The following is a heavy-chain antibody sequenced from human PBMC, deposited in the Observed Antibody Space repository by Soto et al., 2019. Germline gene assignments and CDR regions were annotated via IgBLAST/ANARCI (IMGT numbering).Heavy chain of an antibody. Sequence: SETLSLTCMVSGSTISSFYWAWIRQPPGKGLEWIGSIYYRGNTNYNPSLKSRVIISVDSSKRQVYLRLNSVTAADTAVYFCTRVGGYYGDYPNFDYWGQGAPVTVYS. CDR2: IYYRGNT. CDR1: GSTISSFY. J-gene: IGHJ4*02. CDR3: TRVGGYYGDYPNFDY. D-gene: IGHD4-17*01. V-gene: IGHV4-59*01.